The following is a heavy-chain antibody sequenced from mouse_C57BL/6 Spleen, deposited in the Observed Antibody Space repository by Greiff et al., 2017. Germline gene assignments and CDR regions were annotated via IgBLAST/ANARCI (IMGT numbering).Heavy chain of an antibody. J-gene: IGHJ2*01. V-gene: IGHV1-69*01. CDR2: IDPSDSYT. CDR1: GYTFTSYW. CDR3: ARTVYYGSSSDY. Sequence: QVQLQQPGAELVMPVASVKLSCKASGYTFTSYWMHWVKQRPGQGLEWIGEIDPSDSYTNYNQKFKGKSTLTVDTSSTTAYMQLSSLTSEDPAVYYCARTVYYGSSSDYWGQGTTLTVSS. D-gene: IGHD1-1*01.